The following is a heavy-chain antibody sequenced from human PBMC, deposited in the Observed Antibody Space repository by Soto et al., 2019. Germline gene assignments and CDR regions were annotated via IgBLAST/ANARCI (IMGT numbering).Heavy chain of an antibody. J-gene: IGHJ4*02. CDR2: IYYTGNT. Sequence: PXETLSLTCTVSGGAVSSGAYYWSWIRQHPGRGLEWIGYIYYTGNTYYNPSLKSRLAISVDTSKNQFSLKLTSVTAADTAVYYRARDPRSAYYHDHCGQGTLVTVSS. CDR3: ARDPRSAYYHDH. D-gene: IGHD3-3*01. CDR1: GGAVSSGAYY. V-gene: IGHV4-31*03.